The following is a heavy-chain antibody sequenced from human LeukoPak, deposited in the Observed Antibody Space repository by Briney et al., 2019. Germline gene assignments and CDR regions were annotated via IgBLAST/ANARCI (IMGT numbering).Heavy chain of an antibody. V-gene: IGHV5-51*01. D-gene: IGHD3-16*02. J-gene: IGHJ4*02. Sequence: GESLKISCKGSGYSFTSYWIGWVRQMPGKGLECMGIIYPGDSDTRYSPSFQGQVTISADKSISTAYLQWSSLKASDTAIYYCARHEDMITFGGVIDYWGQGTLVTVSS. CDR3: ARHEDMITFGGVIDY. CDR1: GYSFTSYW. CDR2: IYPGDSDT.